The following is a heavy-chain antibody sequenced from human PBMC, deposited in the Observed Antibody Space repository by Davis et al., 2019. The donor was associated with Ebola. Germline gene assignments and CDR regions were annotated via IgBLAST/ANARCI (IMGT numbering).Heavy chain of an antibody. V-gene: IGHV3-73*01. D-gene: IGHD4-17*01. CDR1: GFTFSGSA. Sequence: PGGSLRLSCAASGFTFSGSAMHWVRQASGKGLEWVGRIRSKANSYATAYAASVKGRFTISRDDSKNTAYLQMNSLKTEDTAVYYCTNAPQYGDYDYWGQGTLVTVSS. CDR2: IRSKANSYAT. J-gene: IGHJ4*02. CDR3: TNAPQYGDYDY.